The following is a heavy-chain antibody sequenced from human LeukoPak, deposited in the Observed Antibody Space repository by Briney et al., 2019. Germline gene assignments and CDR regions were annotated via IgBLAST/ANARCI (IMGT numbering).Heavy chain of an antibody. V-gene: IGHV5-51*01. Sequence: GESLKISSKGSAYRITSYWIGWVRHMPRESLWWMRCIYRGDSDTRYGPSFQGQVTNSVEITISTAYLRWGSVKASVSARYNCASGRDFGDYDFDYWGQGSLVTVSS. CDR1: AYRITSYW. J-gene: IGHJ4*02. CDR3: ASGRDFGDYDFDY. CDR2: IYRGDSDT. D-gene: IGHD4-17*01.